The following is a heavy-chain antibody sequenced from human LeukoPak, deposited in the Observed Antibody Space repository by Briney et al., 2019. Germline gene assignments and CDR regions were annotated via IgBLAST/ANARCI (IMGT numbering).Heavy chain of an antibody. CDR1: GYTFTSHG. Sequence: ASVKVSCKASGYTFTSHGITWVRQAPGQGLEWMGWISTYNVNTNYTQKLQGRVTMTTDTSTSTAYMELRSLRSDDTAVYYCARVFRDGDFDYWGQGTLVTVSS. CDR2: ISTYNVNT. V-gene: IGHV1-18*04. D-gene: IGHD4-17*01. J-gene: IGHJ4*02. CDR3: ARVFRDGDFDY.